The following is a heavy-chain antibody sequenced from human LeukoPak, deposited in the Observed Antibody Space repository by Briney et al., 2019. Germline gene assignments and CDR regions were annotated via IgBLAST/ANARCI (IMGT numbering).Heavy chain of an antibody. D-gene: IGHD6-19*01. CDR1: GGSISSYY. J-gene: IGHJ2*01. Sequence: PSETLSLTCTVSGGSISSYYWSWIQQPPGKGLEWIGYIYYSGSTNYNPSLKSRVTISVDTSKNQFSLKLSSVTAADTAVYYCARTYSSGWYWYFDLWGRGTLVTVSS. CDR2: IYYSGST. CDR3: ARTYSSGWYWYFDL. V-gene: IGHV4-59*08.